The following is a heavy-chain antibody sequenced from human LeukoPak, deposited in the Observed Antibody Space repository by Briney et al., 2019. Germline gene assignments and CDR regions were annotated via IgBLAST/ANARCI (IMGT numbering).Heavy chain of an antibody. Sequence: PGGSLRLSCAASGFTFSSYSMSWVRQAPGKGLEWVSVIFSGGNTYYADSVKGRFTISRDNSKNTLYLQMNSLRAEDTAVYYCAREEGPLDYWGQGTLVTVSS. V-gene: IGHV3-66*01. CDR2: IFSGGNT. CDR3: AREEGPLDY. CDR1: GFTFSSYS. J-gene: IGHJ4*02.